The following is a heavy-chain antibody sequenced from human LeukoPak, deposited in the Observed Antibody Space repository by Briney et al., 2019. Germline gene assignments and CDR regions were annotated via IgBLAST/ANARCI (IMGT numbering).Heavy chain of an antibody. CDR3: ARVPGYYDSSGYSEHYAFDI. CDR2: IYHSGST. Sequence: SETLSLTCAVSGGSISSSNWWSWVRQPPGKGLEWIGEIYHSGSTNYNPSLKSRVTISVDKSKNQFSLKLSSVSAADTAVYYCARVPGYYDSSGYSEHYAFDIWGQGTMVTVSS. V-gene: IGHV4-4*02. J-gene: IGHJ3*02. CDR1: GGSISSSNW. D-gene: IGHD3-22*01.